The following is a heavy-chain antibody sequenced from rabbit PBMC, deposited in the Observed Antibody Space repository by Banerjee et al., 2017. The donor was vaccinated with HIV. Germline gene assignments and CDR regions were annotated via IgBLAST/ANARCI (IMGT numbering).Heavy chain of an antibody. CDR3: ARDGYSSKGYSFDL. CDR1: GFSFSSNW. Sequence: QEQLEESGGDLVKPEGSLTLTCTASGFSFSSNWMCWVRQAPGKGLEWIACFYTDSSGTTYDASWAKDLFTIAKASSTTVTLQMRRLAAADTGPYFCARDGYSSKGYSFDLWGPGALVTVS. V-gene: IGHV1S45*01. J-gene: IGHJ4*01. D-gene: IGHD7-1*01. CDR2: FYTDSSGTT.